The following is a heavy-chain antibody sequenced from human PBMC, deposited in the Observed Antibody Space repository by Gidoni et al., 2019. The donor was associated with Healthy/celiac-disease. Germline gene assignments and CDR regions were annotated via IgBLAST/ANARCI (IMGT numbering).Heavy chain of an antibody. V-gene: IGHV3-21*01. CDR1: GFPFSSDS. CDR2: IRRSSSYI. CDR3: ARETEEIAAAGRGPYYYYGMDV. Sequence: EVQLVESGGGLVKPGGSLSLSCAASGFPFSSDSMNWVGQAPGKGLEWVSSIRRSSSYIYYADSVKGRFTISRDNAKNSLYLQMNSLRAEDTAVYYCARETEEIAAAGRGPYYYYGMDVWGQGTTVTVSS. J-gene: IGHJ6*02. D-gene: IGHD6-13*01.